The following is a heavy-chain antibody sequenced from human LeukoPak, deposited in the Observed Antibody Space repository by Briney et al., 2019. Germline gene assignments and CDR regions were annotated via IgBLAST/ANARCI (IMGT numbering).Heavy chain of an antibody. CDR2: IYYSGST. CDR3: ARGVTLIVVVIHDWYFDL. D-gene: IGHD3-22*01. CDR1: GVSISSSSYY. J-gene: IGHJ2*01. Sequence: PSETLSLTCTVSGVSISSSSYYWGWIRQPPGKGLEWIGSIYYSGSTSYNPSLKSRVTISVDTSKNQFSLKLSSVTAADTAVYYCARGVTLIVVVIHDWYFDLWGRGTVFTVSS. V-gene: IGHV4-39*01.